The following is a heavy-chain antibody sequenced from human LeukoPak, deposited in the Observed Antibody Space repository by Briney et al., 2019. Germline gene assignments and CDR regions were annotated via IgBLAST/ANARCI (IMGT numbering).Heavy chain of an antibody. D-gene: IGHD5-12*01. Sequence: SETLSLTCTVSGGSISSGDYYWGWIRQPPGKGLEWIGIIHYSGTTYYNPSLKSRVTISVYTSKSQFSLRLSSLTAADTALYYCARQPLVAPVSYYFDYWAQGTLVTVSS. J-gene: IGHJ4*02. CDR2: IHYSGTT. CDR3: ARQPLVAPVSYYFDY. CDR1: GGSISSGDYY. V-gene: IGHV4-39*01.